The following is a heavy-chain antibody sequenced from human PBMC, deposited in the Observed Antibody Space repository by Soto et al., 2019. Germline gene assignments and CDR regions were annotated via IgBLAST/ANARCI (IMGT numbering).Heavy chain of an antibody. CDR1: GGSISSGGYY. CDR3: ARDHSFPYGDYPGYGMDV. D-gene: IGHD4-17*01. Sequence: SETLSLTCTVSGGSISSGGYYWSWIRQHPGKCLEWIGYIYYSGSTYYNPSLKSRVTISVDTSKNQFSLKLSSVTAADTAVYYCARDHSFPYGDYPGYGMDVRGQGTTVTVYS. CDR2: IYYSGST. V-gene: IGHV4-31*03. J-gene: IGHJ6*02.